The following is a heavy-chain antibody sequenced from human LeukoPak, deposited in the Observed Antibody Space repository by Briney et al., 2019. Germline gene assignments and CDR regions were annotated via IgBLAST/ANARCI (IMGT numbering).Heavy chain of an antibody. Sequence: PGGSLRLSCAASGFTFSSYWMSWVRQAPGKGLEWVANIKQDGSEKYYVDSVKGRFTISRDNAKNSLYLQMNSLRAEDTAVYYCARDLLDSSGYRNSPGAFDIWGQGTMVTVSS. CDR2: IKQDGSEK. D-gene: IGHD3-22*01. V-gene: IGHV3-7*01. J-gene: IGHJ3*02. CDR3: ARDLLDSSGYRNSPGAFDI. CDR1: GFTFSSYW.